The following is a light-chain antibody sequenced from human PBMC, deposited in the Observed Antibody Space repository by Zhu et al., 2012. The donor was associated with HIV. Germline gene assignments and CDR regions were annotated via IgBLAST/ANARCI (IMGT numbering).Light chain of an antibody. J-gene: IGKJ2*01. Sequence: DIQMTQSPSSLSVSVGDRVTITCRASQTAGQYLHWYQQKSGKAPKLLIYGTSNLQGGVPSRFSGSGFATDFTLTISSLQPEDFATYYCLQSYTIPYTFGQGTNLEIK. V-gene: IGKV1-39*01. CDR2: GTS. CDR3: LQSYTIPYT. CDR1: QTAGQY.